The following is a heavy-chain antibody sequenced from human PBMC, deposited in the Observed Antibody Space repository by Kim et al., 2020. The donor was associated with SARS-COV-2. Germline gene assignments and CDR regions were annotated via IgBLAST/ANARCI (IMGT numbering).Heavy chain of an antibody. V-gene: IGHV3-23*01. Sequence: YYADSVKGRLTISRDNSKNTLYLQMNSLRAEDTAVYYCATTGNFFYGMDVWGQGTTVTVSS. J-gene: IGHJ6*02. CDR3: ATTGNFFYGMDV. D-gene: IGHD4-17*01.